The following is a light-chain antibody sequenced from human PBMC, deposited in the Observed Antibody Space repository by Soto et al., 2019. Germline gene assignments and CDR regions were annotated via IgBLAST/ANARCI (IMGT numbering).Light chain of an antibody. CDR2: DVS. J-gene: IGKJ4*01. CDR3: QQRFNWPLT. CDR1: QSIASY. Sequence: EIVLTQSPATLSLSPGERATLSCRASQSIASYLAWYQQKPGQAPRLLIYDVSNRATGIPARFRGSGSGTDFTLTISSLEPEDVELYYCQQRFNWPLTFGGGTRVEIK. V-gene: IGKV3-11*01.